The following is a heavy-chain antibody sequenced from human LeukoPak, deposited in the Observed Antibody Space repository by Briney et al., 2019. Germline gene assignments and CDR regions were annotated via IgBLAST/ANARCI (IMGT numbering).Heavy chain of an antibody. CDR1: GFTFISYG. D-gene: IGHD6-25*01. V-gene: IGHV3-23*01. CDR3: AKDFYSSGKSIDY. CDR2: ISGTGSST. Sequence: PGGSLRLSCAASGFTFISYGMTWVRQAPGKGLEWVSGISGTGSSTYYAESVKGRFTISRDNSKNTLYLQMNSLRGEDTAVYYCAKDFYSSGKSIDYWGQGTLVTVSS. J-gene: IGHJ4*02.